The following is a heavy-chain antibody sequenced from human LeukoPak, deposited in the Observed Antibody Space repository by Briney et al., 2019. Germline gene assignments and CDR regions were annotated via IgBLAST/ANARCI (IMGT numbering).Heavy chain of an antibody. Sequence: PGGSLRLSCAASGFTFSSYSMNWVRQAPGKGLEWVSYISSSSSTIYYADSVKGRFTISRDNAKNSLYLQMNSLRAEDTAVYYCASLWLAGYYYGMDVWGQGTTVTVS. CDR2: ISSSSSTI. CDR3: ASLWLAGYYYGMDV. J-gene: IGHJ6*02. V-gene: IGHV3-48*04. CDR1: GFTFSSYS. D-gene: IGHD5-12*01.